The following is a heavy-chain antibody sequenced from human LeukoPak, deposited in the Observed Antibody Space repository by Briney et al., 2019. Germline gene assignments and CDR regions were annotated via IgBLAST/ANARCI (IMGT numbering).Heavy chain of an antibody. V-gene: IGHV1-2*06. CDR3: ARESYGLSLNY. Sequence: ASVKVSCKASGYTFTGYYMHWVRQAPGQGLEWMGRINPNSGGTNYAQKFQGRVTITGDTSISTAYMELSRLRSDDTAVYYCARESYGLSLNYWGQGTLVTVSS. D-gene: IGHD5-18*01. CDR2: INPNSGGT. CDR1: GYTFTGYY. J-gene: IGHJ4*02.